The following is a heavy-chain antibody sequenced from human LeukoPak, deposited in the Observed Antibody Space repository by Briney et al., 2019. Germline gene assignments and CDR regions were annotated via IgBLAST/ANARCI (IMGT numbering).Heavy chain of an antibody. CDR3: ARGPGSSGGYYVGDF. Sequence: SVKVSCKASGFTFTSSAVQWVRQARGQRLEWIGWIVVGSGNTNYAQKFQERVTITRDMSTSTAYMELSSLRAEDTAVYYCARGPGSSGGYYVGDFWGQGTLVIVSS. CDR2: IVVGSGNT. D-gene: IGHD1-26*01. V-gene: IGHV1-58*01. J-gene: IGHJ4*02. CDR1: GFTFTSSA.